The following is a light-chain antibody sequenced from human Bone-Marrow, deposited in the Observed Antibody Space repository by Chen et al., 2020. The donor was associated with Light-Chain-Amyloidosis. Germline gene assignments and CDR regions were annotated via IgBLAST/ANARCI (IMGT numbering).Light chain of an antibody. CDR3: QVWDRSSDRPV. V-gene: IGLV3-21*02. CDR2: DDS. Sequence: SYVLTQPSSVSVAPGQTATIACGGNNIGSTSVHWYKQTPGQAPLLVDYDDSDRPSGIPERLSGSNSGNTATLTISRVEAGDEADYYCQVWDRSSDRPVFGGGTKLTVL. CDR1: NIGSTS. J-gene: IGLJ3*02.